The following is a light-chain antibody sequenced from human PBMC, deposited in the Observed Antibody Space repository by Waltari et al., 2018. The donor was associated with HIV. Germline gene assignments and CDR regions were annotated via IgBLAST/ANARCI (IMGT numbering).Light chain of an antibody. V-gene: IGLV3-1*01. Sequence: SYELTQPPSVSVSPGQPASFTCSGDQLGDKYACWYQQKPGQSPVLVIYQYSKRPSVIPGRFSGSNSGNTATLTISGTQAMDEADYYCQAWDSSTAVFGGGTKLTVL. CDR3: QAWDSSTAV. J-gene: IGLJ2*01. CDR2: QYS. CDR1: QLGDKY.